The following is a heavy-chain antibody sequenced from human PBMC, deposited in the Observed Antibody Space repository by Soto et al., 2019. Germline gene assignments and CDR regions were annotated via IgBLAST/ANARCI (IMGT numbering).Heavy chain of an antibody. CDR2: IIPILGIA. D-gene: IGHD3-3*01. J-gene: IGHJ6*03. CDR3: ARDTLNSTALYDFWSGYTYYYYMDV. V-gene: IGHV1-69*04. CDR1: GGTFSSYT. Sequence: SVKVSCKASGGTFSSYTISWVRQAPGQGLEWMGRIIPILGIANYAQKFQGRVTITADKSTSTAYMELSSLRSEDTAVYYCARDTLNSTALYDFWSGYTYYYYMDVWGKGTTVTVSS.